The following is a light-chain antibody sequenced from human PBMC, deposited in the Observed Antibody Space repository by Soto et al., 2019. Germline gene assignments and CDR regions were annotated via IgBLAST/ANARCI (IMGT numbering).Light chain of an antibody. V-gene: IGLV2-14*01. CDR3: SSYTSSSSGV. J-gene: IGLJ1*01. Sequence: QSALTQPASVSGSPGQSITISCTGTSSDVVGVNYVSWYQQHPGKAPKLIIYEVSNRPSGVSNRFSGSKSANTASLTISGLQAEDEADYYCSSYTSSSSGVFGTGTQVTVL. CDR2: EVS. CDR1: SSDVVGVNY.